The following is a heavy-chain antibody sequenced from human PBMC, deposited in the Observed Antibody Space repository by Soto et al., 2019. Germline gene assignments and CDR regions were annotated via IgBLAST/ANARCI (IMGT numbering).Heavy chain of an antibody. J-gene: IGHJ4*02. CDR2: IKQDGSDK. CDR1: GFTFSSNW. Sequence: PGGSLRLSCEASGFTFSSNWITWVRQAPGKGLEWVANIKQDGSDKYYVDSVKGRFTISRDNAKDSLHLQINSLRAEDTAVYYCVRSRYGGCFDFWGQGTLVTVSS. D-gene: IGHD4-17*01. V-gene: IGHV3-7*04. CDR3: VRSRYGGCFDF.